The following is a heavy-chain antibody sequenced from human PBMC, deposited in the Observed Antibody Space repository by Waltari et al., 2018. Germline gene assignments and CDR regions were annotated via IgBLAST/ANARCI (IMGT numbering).Heavy chain of an antibody. V-gene: IGHV3-30*02. Sequence: QVQLAASGGGVVQPGGSLRLSCAASGFTFSDYAMHWVRPAPGKGLEWVTLITYDGSNKYYADSVKGRFTISRDDSKNTLHLQMNSLRDEDTAIYYCARERRGYYAEYWGQGTLVTVSS. CDR1: GFTFSDYA. J-gene: IGHJ4*02. CDR3: ARERRGYYAEY. CDR2: ITYDGSNK.